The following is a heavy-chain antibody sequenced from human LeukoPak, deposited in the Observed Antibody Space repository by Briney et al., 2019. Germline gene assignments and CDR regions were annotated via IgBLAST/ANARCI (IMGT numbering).Heavy chain of an antibody. Sequence: GGSLRLSCAASGFTFSSYAMSWVRQAPGKGLEWVSAISGSGGSTYYADSVKGRFTISRDNSKNTLYLQMNSLRAEDTAVYYCAAPITMVRGVIADHWGQGTLVTVSS. D-gene: IGHD3-10*01. CDR3: AAPITMVRGVIADH. J-gene: IGHJ4*02. CDR1: GFTFSSYA. CDR2: ISGSGGST. V-gene: IGHV3-23*01.